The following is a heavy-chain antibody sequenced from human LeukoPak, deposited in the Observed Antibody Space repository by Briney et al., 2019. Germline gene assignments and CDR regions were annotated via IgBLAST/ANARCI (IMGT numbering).Heavy chain of an antibody. CDR2: IIPIFGTA. CDR3: ARDTRYCSSTSCKGGDY. CDR1: GGTFSSYA. D-gene: IGHD2-2*01. V-gene: IGHV1-69*05. Sequence: SVKVSCKASGGTFSSYAISWVRQAPGQGLEWMGGIIPIFGTANYAQKFQGRVTITTDESTSTAYMELSSLRSEDTAVYYRARDTRYCSSTSCKGGDYWGQGTLVTVSS. J-gene: IGHJ4*02.